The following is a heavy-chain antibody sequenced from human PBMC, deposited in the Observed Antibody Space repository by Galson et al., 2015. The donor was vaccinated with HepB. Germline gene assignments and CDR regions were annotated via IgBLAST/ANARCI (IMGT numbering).Heavy chain of an antibody. V-gene: IGHV1-69*13. CDR1: GGTFSSYA. J-gene: IGHJ6*02. CDR3: ASAVVVVAATPSYYYGMDV. Sequence: SVKVSCKASGGTFSSYAISWVRQAPGQGLEWMGGIIPIFGTANYAQKFQGRVTITADESTSTAYMELSSLRSEDTAVYYCASAVVVVAATPSYYYGMDVWGQGTTVTVSS. CDR2: IIPIFGTA. D-gene: IGHD2-15*01.